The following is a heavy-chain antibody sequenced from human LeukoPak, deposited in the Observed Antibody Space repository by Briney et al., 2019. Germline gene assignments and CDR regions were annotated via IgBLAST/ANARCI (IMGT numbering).Heavy chain of an antibody. D-gene: IGHD3-3*01. Sequence: PSETLSLTCTVSGGSISSYYWSWIRQPAGKGLEWVGHIYTSGSTNYNPSLKSRLTMSVDTSTNNSLLKLISVTAAYKAVLYWARGRVRYDLWNGTWIGLDRGFDPGGQGTLVTVSS. CDR2: IYTSGST. V-gene: IGHV4-4*07. CDR3: ARGRVRYDLWNGTWIGLDRGFDP. J-gene: IGHJ5*02. CDR1: GGSISSYY.